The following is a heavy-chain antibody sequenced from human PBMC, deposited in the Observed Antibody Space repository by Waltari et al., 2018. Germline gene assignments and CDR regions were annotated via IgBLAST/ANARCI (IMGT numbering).Heavy chain of an antibody. CDR1: GFSFSDYG. D-gene: IGHD4-4*01. CDR3: NGRDDYNGGH. CDR2: LRSEAYGGTP. Sequence: EVQLVESGGRLVQPGRSLRLVCATSGFSFSDYGISWLRHVPGKGLEWVGFLRSEAYGGTPEYAASVRGRFTISRDDSKGLAYLQMNNLRTEDTAVYYCNGRDDYNGGHWGQGTLVTVSS. J-gene: IGHJ4*02. V-gene: IGHV3-49*03.